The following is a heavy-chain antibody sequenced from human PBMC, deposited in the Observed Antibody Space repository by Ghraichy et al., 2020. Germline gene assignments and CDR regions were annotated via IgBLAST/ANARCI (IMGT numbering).Heavy chain of an antibody. J-gene: IGHJ4*02. V-gene: IGHV3-7*03. CDR1: GFSFSTYW. Sequence: LSLTCAASGFSFSTYWMSWVRQAPGKGLEWVANIKQDGSGKNYVDSVKGRFIISRDNAKNSLYLQMNSLRAEDTAVYYCARDALYSGSKSTVDYWGQGALVTVSS. D-gene: IGHD1-26*01. CDR3: ARDALYSGSKSTVDY. CDR2: IKQDGSGK.